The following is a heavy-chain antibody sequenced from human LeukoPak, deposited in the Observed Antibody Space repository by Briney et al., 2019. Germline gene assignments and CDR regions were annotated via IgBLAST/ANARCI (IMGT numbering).Heavy chain of an antibody. D-gene: IGHD6-19*01. Sequence: PGGSLRLSCAASGFTFSNFGMSWVRQAPGKGLEWVANIKQDGSEKYYVDSVKGRFTISRDNAKNSLYLQMNSLRAEDTAVYYCARGPRSSSGWRDYWGQGTLVTVSS. CDR2: IKQDGSEK. CDR1: GFTFSNFG. J-gene: IGHJ4*02. V-gene: IGHV3-7*01. CDR3: ARGPRSSSGWRDY.